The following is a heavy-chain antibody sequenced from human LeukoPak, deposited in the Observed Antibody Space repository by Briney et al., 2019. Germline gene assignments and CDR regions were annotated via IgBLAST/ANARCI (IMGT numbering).Heavy chain of an antibody. CDR1: GFTFNSYA. CDR2: ISGSGGST. V-gene: IGHV3-23*01. J-gene: IGHJ5*02. Sequence: PGGSLRLSCAASGFTFNSYAMSWVRQAPGKGLEWVSAISGSGGSTYYADSVKGRFTISRDNSKNTLYLQMNSLRAEDTAVYYCAKHGMGRSWFDPWGQGTLVTVSS. CDR3: AKHGMGRSWFDP. D-gene: IGHD3-10*01.